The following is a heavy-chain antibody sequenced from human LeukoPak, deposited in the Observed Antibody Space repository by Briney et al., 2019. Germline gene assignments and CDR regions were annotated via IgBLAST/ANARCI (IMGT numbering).Heavy chain of an antibody. CDR3: ARVISSGLESFDY. D-gene: IGHD6-19*01. V-gene: IGHV3-21*01. CDR2: ISSSSSYI. CDR1: GFTFSSYS. J-gene: IGHJ4*02. Sequence: GGSLRLSCAASGFTFSSYSMNWVRQAPGKGLEWVSSISSSSSYIYYADSVKGRFTISRDNAKNSLYLQMNSLRAEDAAVYYCARVISSGLESFDYWGQGTLVTVSS.